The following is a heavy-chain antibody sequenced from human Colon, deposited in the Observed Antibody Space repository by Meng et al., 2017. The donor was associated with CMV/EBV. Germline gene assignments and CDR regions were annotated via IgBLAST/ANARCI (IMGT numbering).Heavy chain of an antibody. CDR3: ARGGPWTVAIFEVVPDS. CDR2: ISNDGDDE. D-gene: IGHD3-3*01. V-gene: IGHV3-30*04. Sequence: GGSLRLSCAASGFTFNNFAMHWVRQAPGKGLEWVSLISNDGDDEYYADSVKGRFTISRDNSKNTLYLQMNSLRGEDTGLYYCARGGPWTVAIFEVVPDSWGQGTLVTVSS. CDR1: GFTFNNFA. J-gene: IGHJ4*02.